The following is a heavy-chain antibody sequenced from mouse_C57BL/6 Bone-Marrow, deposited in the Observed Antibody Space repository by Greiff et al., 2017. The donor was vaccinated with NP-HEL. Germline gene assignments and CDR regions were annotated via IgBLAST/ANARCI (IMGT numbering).Heavy chain of an antibody. V-gene: IGHV1-26*01. D-gene: IGHD1-1*01. CDR1: GYTFTDYY. J-gene: IGHJ4*01. CDR3: ARGIATVYYYAMNF. Sequence: EVQLQQSGPELVKPGASVKISCKASGYTFTDYYMNWVKQSHGKSLEWIGDINPNNGGTSYNQKFKGKATLTVDTSSSTAYMALRSLTSEDSAVYYCARGIATVYYYAMNFWGQGTSVTSSS. CDR2: INPNNGGT.